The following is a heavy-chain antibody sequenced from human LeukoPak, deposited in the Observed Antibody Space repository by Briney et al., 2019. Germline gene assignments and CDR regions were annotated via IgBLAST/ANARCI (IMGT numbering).Heavy chain of an antibody. V-gene: IGHV3-33*05. D-gene: IGHD3-10*01. CDR1: FTXXXXG. CDR2: ISYDGSNK. CDR3: AKVEETGNQVRGYFVN. J-gene: IGHJ4*02. Sequence: FTXXXXGMHWVXXAPGKGLEWVAVISYDGSNKYYADSVKGRFTISRDISNNTLYLQMTSLRADDTALYYCAKVEETGNQVRGYFVNWGQGTLVTVSA.